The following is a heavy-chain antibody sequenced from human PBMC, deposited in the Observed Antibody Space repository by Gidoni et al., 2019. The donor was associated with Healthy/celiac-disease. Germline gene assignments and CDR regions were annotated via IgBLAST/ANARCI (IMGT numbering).Heavy chain of an antibody. CDR1: GFTFSSYA. Sequence: QVQLVESGGGVVQPGRSLRLSCAASGFTFSSYAMHWVRQAPGKGLEWVAVISYDGSNKYYADSVKGRFNISRDNSKNTLYLQMNSLRAEDTAVYYCARGQFSGFSYYYYYMDVWGKGTTVTVSS. CDR2: ISYDGSNK. V-gene: IGHV3-30-3*01. J-gene: IGHJ6*03. CDR3: ARGQFSGFSYYYYYMDV.